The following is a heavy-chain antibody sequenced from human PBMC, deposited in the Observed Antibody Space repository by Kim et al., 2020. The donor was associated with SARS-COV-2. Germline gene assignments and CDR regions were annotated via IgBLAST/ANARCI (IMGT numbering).Heavy chain of an antibody. CDR3: ATEKSGDAFDI. Sequence: GGSLRLSCTASGFIFSDYGMHWVRQAPGKGLDWVAVIWFDGSNECYADSVKGRFTISRDNSKNTLYLQMDSLRAEDTAIYYCATEKSGDAFDIWGQGTVVTVSS. CDR2: IWFDGSNE. V-gene: IGHV3-33*01. CDR1: GFIFSDYG. J-gene: IGHJ3*02.